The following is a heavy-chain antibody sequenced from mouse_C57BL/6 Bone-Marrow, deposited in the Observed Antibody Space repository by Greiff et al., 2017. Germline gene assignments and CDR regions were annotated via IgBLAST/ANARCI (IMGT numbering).Heavy chain of an antibody. D-gene: IGHD2-1*01. CDR3: ASNYADY. V-gene: IGHV1-76*01. Sequence: QVQLQQSGAELVRPGASVKLSCTASGYTFTDYYINWVKQRPGQGLEWIARIYPGSGNTYYNEKFKGKATLTAEKSSSTAYMQLSSLTSEDSAVYFCASNYADYWGQGTTLTVSS. J-gene: IGHJ2*01. CDR2: IYPGSGNT. CDR1: GYTFTDYY.